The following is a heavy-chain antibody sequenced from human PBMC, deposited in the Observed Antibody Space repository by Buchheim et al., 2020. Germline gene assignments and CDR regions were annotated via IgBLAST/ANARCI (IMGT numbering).Heavy chain of an antibody. Sequence: QLQLQESGPGLVKPSETLSLTCTVSGGSISSSSNYWGWIRQSPGKGLEWMGSIHYTGSTDYNSSHGSRLSISIDRSKTQFSLKLNSVTAADAAVFYCARPSIAARGRFDSWGQGIL. J-gene: IGHJ4*02. D-gene: IGHD6-6*01. CDR2: IHYTGST. CDR1: GGSISSSSNY. CDR3: ARPSIAARGRFDS. V-gene: IGHV4-39*01.